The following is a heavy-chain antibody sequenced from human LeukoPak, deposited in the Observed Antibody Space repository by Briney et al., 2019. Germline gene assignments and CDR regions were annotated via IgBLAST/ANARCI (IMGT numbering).Heavy chain of an antibody. V-gene: IGHV4-39*01. CDR3: ARPDSSGWFVFDY. CDR2: IYYSGST. J-gene: IGHJ4*02. D-gene: IGHD6-19*01. CDR1: GGSISSSSYY. Sequence: PSETLSLTCTVSGGSISSSSYYWGWIRQPPGKGLEWIGRIYYSGSTYYNPSLKSRVTISVDTSKNQFSLKLSSVTDADTAVYYCARPDSSGWFVFDYWGQGTLVTVSS.